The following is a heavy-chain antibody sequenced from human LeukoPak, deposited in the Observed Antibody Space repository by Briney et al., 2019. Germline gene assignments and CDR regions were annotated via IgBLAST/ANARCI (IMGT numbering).Heavy chain of an antibody. D-gene: IGHD3-9*01. V-gene: IGHV4-59*08. CDR2: IYYSGST. J-gene: IGHJ5*02. CDR1: GGSISSYY. Sequence: PSETLSLTCTVSGGSISSYYWSWIRQPPGKGLEWIGYIYYSGSTNYNPSLKSRVTISVDTSKNQFSLKLSSVTAADTAVYYCARLLTGIERWFDPWGQGTLVTVSS. CDR3: ARLLTGIERWFDP.